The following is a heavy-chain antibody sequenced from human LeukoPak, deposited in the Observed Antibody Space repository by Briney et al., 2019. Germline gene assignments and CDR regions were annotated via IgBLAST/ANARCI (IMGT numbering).Heavy chain of an antibody. CDR1: GFTFSSYA. CDR3: AKDQRVEYYDILTGYYGSRGLTSY. V-gene: IGHV3-23*01. J-gene: IGHJ4*02. D-gene: IGHD3-9*01. Sequence: GGSLRLYCAASGFTFSSYAMSWLRQAPGQGLVWVSATSVSGGSTYYADSVKGRFTISRYNSKNTLYLQMNSMRAEDTAVYYCAKDQRVEYYDILTGYYGSRGLTSYWGQGTLVTVTA. CDR2: TSVSGGST.